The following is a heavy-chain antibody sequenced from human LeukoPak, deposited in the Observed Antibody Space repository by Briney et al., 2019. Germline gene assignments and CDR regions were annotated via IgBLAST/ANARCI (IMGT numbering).Heavy chain of an antibody. D-gene: IGHD6-19*01. CDR3: AKGPGLRSSGFRPFDY. V-gene: IGHV3-33*06. CDR1: GFTFSSYG. Sequence: GGSLRLSCAASGFTFSSYGMHWVRQAPGKGLEWVAVIWYDGSNKYYADSVKGRCTISRDNSKNTLYLQMNSLRAEDTAVYYCAKGPGLRSSGFRPFDYWGQGTLVTVSS. CDR2: IWYDGSNK. J-gene: IGHJ4*02.